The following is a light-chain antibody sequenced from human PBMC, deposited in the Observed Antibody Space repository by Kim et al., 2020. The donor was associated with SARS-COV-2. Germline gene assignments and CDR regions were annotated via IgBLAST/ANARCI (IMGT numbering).Light chain of an antibody. V-gene: IGKV3-15*01. J-gene: IGKJ1*01. CDR2: GAA. Sequence: VSPGERATLSSRASQSIAGSLAWYQRNPGQAPTLLIYGAATRATGIPARFSGSGSGTEFTLTISSLQSEDFAVYYCQQYNNWPLTFGQGTKVDIK. CDR1: QSIAGS. CDR3: QQYNNWPLT.